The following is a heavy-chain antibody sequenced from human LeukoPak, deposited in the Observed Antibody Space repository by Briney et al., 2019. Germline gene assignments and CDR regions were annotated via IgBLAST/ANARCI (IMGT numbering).Heavy chain of an antibody. V-gene: IGHV3-33*01. Sequence: PGGSLRLSCAASGFIFSHYGMHWVRRAPGKGLEWVAVIWSDGSNRFYAGSVKGRFTISRDNSQNTLFLQMNSLRAEDTAMYYCARDAQRGFDYSNSLKYWGHGTLVTVSS. CDR3: ARDAQRGFDYSNSLKY. D-gene: IGHD4-11*01. CDR1: GFIFSHYG. CDR2: IWSDGSNR. J-gene: IGHJ4*01.